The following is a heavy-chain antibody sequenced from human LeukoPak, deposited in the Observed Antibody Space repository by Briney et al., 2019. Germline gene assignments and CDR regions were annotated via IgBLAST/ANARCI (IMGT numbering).Heavy chain of an antibody. V-gene: IGHV3-53*01. CDR3: VRGSLASGVVVYYYYYLDV. J-gene: IGHJ6*03. D-gene: IGHD3-3*01. Sequence: GGSLRLSCAASGLTVSSNYMSWVRQAPGKGLEWVSVIYSGGSTYYADSVKGRFTISRDNSKNTLYLQMNSLRAEDTAVYYCVRGSLASGVVVYYYYYLDVWGKGTRSPSP. CDR2: IYSGGST. CDR1: GLTVSSNY.